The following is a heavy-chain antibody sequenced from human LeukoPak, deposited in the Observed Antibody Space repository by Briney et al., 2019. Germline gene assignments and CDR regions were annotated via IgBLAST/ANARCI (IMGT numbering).Heavy chain of an antibody. CDR1: GFTFGDYA. CDR3: TRATVTYYFDY. Sequence: GGSLRLSCTASGFTFGDYAMSWFRQAPGKGLEWVGFVRSRTYGGTTEYAASVKGRFTISRDDSKSIAYLQMNSLKTEDTAVYYRTRATVTYYFDYWGQGTLVTVSS. V-gene: IGHV3-49*03. J-gene: IGHJ4*02. D-gene: IGHD4-17*01. CDR2: VRSRTYGGTT.